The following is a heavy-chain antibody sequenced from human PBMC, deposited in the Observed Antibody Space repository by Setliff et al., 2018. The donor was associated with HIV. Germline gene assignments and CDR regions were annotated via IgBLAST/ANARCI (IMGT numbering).Heavy chain of an antibody. J-gene: IGHJ4*02. D-gene: IGHD2-15*01. CDR2: IYSSGST. CDR3: ATLGSCPNSRCPNY. CDR1: GGSMSSYY. V-gene: IGHV4-4*07. Sequence: PSETLSLTCTVSGGSMSSYYWSWIRQPAGKGLEWIGHIYSSGSTNYNPSLESRVTISVDTSKNQFSLKMISLSAADSAMYYCATLGSCPNSRCPNYWGQGTLVTVSS.